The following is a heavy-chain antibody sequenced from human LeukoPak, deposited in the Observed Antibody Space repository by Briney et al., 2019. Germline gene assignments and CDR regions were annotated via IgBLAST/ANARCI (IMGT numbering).Heavy chain of an antibody. CDR1: GFTFSSFA. Sequence: GGSLRLSCAASGFTFSSFAMNWVRQAPGMGLEWVAVITTNGRSTSYADSVKGRFTISRDNSKNTLYLQMNNLRAEDTALYYCAREPAGYVDYWGQGILVAVSS. CDR3: AREPAGYVDY. D-gene: IGHD6-13*01. J-gene: IGHJ4*02. CDR2: ITTNGRST. V-gene: IGHV3-23*01.